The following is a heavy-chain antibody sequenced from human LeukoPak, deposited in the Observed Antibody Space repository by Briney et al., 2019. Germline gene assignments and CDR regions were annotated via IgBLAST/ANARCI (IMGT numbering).Heavy chain of an antibody. J-gene: IGHJ4*02. V-gene: IGHV4-4*07. CDR1: GGSISTNY. CDR3: ARGTFDSSGYYLFDY. Sequence: PSETLSLTCTVSGGSISTNYWSWIRQPAGKGLEWIGRVYNSGNTNYSPSLESRVTMSADTSKNQFSLKLSSVTAADTAVYYCARGTFDSSGYYLFDYWGQGTLVTVSS. D-gene: IGHD3-22*01. CDR2: VYNSGNT.